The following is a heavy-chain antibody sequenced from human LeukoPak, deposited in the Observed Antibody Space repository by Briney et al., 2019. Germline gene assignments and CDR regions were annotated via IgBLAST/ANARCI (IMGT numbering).Heavy chain of an antibody. V-gene: IGHV3-48*01. CDR3: ARGRIRFLDDFDH. D-gene: IGHD3-3*01. Sequence: PGGSLRLSCAASGFTFSSYSMNWVRQAPGKGLEWVSYISSSSTIYYADSVKGRFTISRDNAKNSLYLQMNSLRAEDTAVYYCARGRIRFLDDFDHWGQGTLVTVSS. CDR1: GFTFSSYS. J-gene: IGHJ4*02. CDR2: ISSSSTI.